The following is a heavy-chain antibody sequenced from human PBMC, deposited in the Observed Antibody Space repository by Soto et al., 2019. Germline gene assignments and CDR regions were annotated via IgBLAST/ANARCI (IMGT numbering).Heavy chain of an antibody. CDR3: AGAGGQPTFGFDP. CDR2: INPSGGST. J-gene: IGHJ5*02. D-gene: IGHD3-16*01. CDR1: GYTFTSYY. V-gene: IGHV1-46*01. Sequence: ASVKVSCKASGYTFTSYYMHWVRQAPGQGLEWMGIINPSGGSTSYAQKFQGRVTMTRDTSTSTVYMELSSLRSEDTAVYYCAGAGGQPTFGFDPWGQGTLVTSPQ.